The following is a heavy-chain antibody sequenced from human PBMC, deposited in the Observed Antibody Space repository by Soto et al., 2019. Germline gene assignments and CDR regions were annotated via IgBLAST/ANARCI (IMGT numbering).Heavy chain of an antibody. Sequence: QLQMQESGPGLVKPSETLSLPCTVSGGSISSSSYYWGWIRQPPGMGLEWIGSIYYRGSTYYNPSLKSRVTISVDTSKNQFSLQLSSVTAADTAVYYCARLQDGYNRIDDYWGQGTLVTFSS. D-gene: IGHD5-12*01. CDR3: ARLQDGYNRIDDY. CDR1: GGSISSSSYY. V-gene: IGHV4-39*01. J-gene: IGHJ4*02. CDR2: IYYRGST.